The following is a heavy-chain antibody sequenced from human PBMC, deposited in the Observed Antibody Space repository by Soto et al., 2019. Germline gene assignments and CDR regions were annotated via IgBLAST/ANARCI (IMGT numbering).Heavy chain of an antibody. Sequence: ASVKVSCKASGGTFSSYAISWVRQAPGQGLEWMGGIIPIFGTANYAQKFQGRVTITADESTSTAYMELSSLRSEDTAVYYCARDSYCSGGSCYQYYFDYWGQGTLVTVSS. J-gene: IGHJ4*02. CDR2: IIPIFGTA. CDR1: GGTFSSYA. D-gene: IGHD2-15*01. V-gene: IGHV1-69*13. CDR3: ARDSYCSGGSCYQYYFDY.